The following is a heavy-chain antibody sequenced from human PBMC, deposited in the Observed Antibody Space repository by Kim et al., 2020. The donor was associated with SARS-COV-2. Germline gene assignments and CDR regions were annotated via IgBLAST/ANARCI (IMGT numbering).Heavy chain of an antibody. CDR1: GGSVSSGSYY. CDR3: ARDLCSGWDPPHYFDY. V-gene: IGHV4-61*01. J-gene: IGHJ4*01. D-gene: IGHD6-19*01. Sequence: SETLSLTCTVSGGSVSSGSYYWSWIRQPPGKGLEWIGYIYYSGSTNYNPSLKSRVTISVDTSKNQFSLKLSSVTAADTAVYYCARDLCSGWDPPHYFDY. CDR2: IYYSGST.